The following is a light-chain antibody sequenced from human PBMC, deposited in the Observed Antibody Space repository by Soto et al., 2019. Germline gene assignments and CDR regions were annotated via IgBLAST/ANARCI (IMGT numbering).Light chain of an antibody. CDR2: WAS. CDR3: QQYCSTPLT. Sequence: DIVMTQSPDSLAVSLGETATINCKSSQSVLYTSNNKNYLAWYQQKPGQPPKLLIYWASTRESGVPDRFSSSGSGTDFTLTISSLQAEDVAVYYCQQYCSTPLTFGGGTKVEIK. CDR1: QSVLYTSNNKNY. J-gene: IGKJ4*01. V-gene: IGKV4-1*01.